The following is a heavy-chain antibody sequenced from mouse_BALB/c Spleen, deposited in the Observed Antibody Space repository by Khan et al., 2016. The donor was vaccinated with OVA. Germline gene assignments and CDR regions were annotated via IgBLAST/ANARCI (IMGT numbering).Heavy chain of an antibody. CDR2: MIYSGYT. V-gene: IGHV3-8*02. CDR1: GDSITSGY. D-gene: IGHD2-14*01. Sequence: EVQLQESGPSLVQPSQTLSLTCSVTGDSITSGYWSWIRQFPGNKLEYMGYMIYSGYTYYNPSLKSRVSITRHTSNNQYYLQLNSVTTEDTATYYCARSTYRYAFAYWGQGTLVTVSA. CDR3: ARSTYRYAFAY. J-gene: IGHJ3*01.